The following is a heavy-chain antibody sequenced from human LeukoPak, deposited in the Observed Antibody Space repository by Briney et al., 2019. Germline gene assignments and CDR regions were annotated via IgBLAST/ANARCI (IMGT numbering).Heavy chain of an antibody. CDR2: IYYSGST. CDR3: ARVTYYHDSSGYYYYFDY. V-gene: IGHV4-59*01. J-gene: IGHJ4*02. D-gene: IGHD3-22*01. CDR1: GGSISSYY. Sequence: PSETLSLTCIVSGGSISSYYWSWIRQPPGRGLEYIGYIYYSGSTNYNPSLKSRVTISVDTSKNQFSLKPSSVTAADTAMYYCARVTYYHDSSGYYYYFDYWGQGTLVTVSS.